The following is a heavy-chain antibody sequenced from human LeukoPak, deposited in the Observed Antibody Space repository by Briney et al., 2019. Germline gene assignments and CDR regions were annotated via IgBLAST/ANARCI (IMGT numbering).Heavy chain of an antibody. CDR1: GFTFSNYA. V-gene: IGHV3-23*01. D-gene: IGHD5-12*01. CDR3: AKAKYSALYYFDY. Sequence: PGGSLRLSCAASGFTFSNYAMSWVRQAPGKGLEWVSGTSGSGGSTFYADSVKGRFTISRDNSKNTLYLQMSSLRAEDTAVYYCAKAKYSALYYFDYWGQGTLVTVSS. CDR2: TSGSGGST. J-gene: IGHJ4*02.